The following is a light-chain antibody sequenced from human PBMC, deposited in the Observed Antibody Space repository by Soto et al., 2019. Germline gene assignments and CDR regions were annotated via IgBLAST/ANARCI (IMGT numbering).Light chain of an antibody. CDR2: SAS. Sequence: DIQMNQSPSSLSASVGDRVTITCRTSQGIRNYLAWYQQKPGKVPKVLIYSASTLQSGVPSRFSGSGSGTDFTLTISSLQPEDVATYYCQKYNSAPLTFGGGTKVDIK. CDR1: QGIRNY. CDR3: QKYNSAPLT. V-gene: IGKV1-27*01. J-gene: IGKJ4*01.